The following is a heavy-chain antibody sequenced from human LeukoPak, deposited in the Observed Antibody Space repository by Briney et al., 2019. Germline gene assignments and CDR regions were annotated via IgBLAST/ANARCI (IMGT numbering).Heavy chain of an antibody. CDR1: GFTFDDYA. V-gene: IGHV3-9*01. D-gene: IGHD3-3*01. Sequence: TGGSLRLSCAASGFTFDDYAMHWVRQAPGKGLEWVSGISWNSGSIGYADSVKGRFTISRDNAKNSLYLQMNSLRAEDTAVYYCARDPLPYYDFWSGYYRGNWFDPWGQGTLVTVSS. J-gene: IGHJ5*02. CDR2: ISWNSGSI. CDR3: ARDPLPYYDFWSGYYRGNWFDP.